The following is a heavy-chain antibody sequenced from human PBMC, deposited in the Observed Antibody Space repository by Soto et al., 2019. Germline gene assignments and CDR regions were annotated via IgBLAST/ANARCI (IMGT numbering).Heavy chain of an antibody. CDR2: IYYSGST. CDR1: GGSISAYY. Sequence: QVQLQESGPGVVKPPETLSLTCSFSGGSISAYYWSWIRQPPGKGLEWIGHIYYSGSTNYSPSLKSRVSISIDTSKRQFSLNLRSVTAADTAVYYCARVGSGSYYDFNWFDPWGQGKVVTVSS. V-gene: IGHV4-59*01. J-gene: IGHJ5*02. D-gene: IGHD1-26*01. CDR3: ARVGSGSYYDFNWFDP.